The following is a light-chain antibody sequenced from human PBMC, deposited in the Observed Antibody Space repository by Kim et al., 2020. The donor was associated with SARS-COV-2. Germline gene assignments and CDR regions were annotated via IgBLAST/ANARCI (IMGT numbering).Light chain of an antibody. Sequence: GQKVTISCSGSSSNMGNNPVSWYQQLPGTAPKLLIYDNNKRPSGIPDRFSGSKSGTSATLGITGFQTGDEADYYCGTWDSSLSGGVFGGGTQLTVL. CDR2: DNN. CDR1: SSNMGNNP. CDR3: GTWDSSLSGGV. J-gene: IGLJ3*02. V-gene: IGLV1-51*01.